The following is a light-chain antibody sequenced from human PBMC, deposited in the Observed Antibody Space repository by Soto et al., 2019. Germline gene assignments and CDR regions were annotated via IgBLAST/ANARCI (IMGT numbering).Light chain of an antibody. CDR1: QALSNY. J-gene: IGKJ4*01. V-gene: IGKV1-9*01. Sequence: DIQLTQSPSVLPASVGDTVTITCRASQALSNYLAWYQQKPGKAPDLLIYSASTLQSGVPSRFSGSGSETEFSLTIRALQPEDFATYYCQQLSRYPLTFAGGTKVDIK. CDR3: QQLSRYPLT. CDR2: SAS.